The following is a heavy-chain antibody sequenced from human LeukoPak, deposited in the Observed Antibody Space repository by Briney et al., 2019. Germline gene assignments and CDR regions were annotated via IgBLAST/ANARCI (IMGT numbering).Heavy chain of an antibody. D-gene: IGHD3-10*01. J-gene: IGHJ6*03. V-gene: IGHV3-21*01. CDR3: ARGYNYGPGYMDV. CDR2: ISGSSSYI. CDR1: GFTFSSYT. Sequence: GGSLRLSCAGTGFTFSSYTMNWVRQAAGKGLEWVSSISGSSSYIYNADSVKGRFSISRDNAKNSLYLQMNSLRAEDTAVYYRARGYNYGPGYMDVWGKGTTVTVSS.